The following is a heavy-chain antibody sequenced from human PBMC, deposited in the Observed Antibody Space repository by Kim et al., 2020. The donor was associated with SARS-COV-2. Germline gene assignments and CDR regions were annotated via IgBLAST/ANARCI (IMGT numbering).Heavy chain of an antibody. Sequence: GGSLRLSCAASGFTFSDYYMSWIRQAPGKGLEWVSYISSTSSYTNYADSVKGRFTISRDNAKNSLYLLMNSMRAEDTAVYYCARGDTAMDPDYWGQGTLV. J-gene: IGHJ4*02. V-gene: IGHV3-11*06. CDR1: GFTFSDYY. D-gene: IGHD5-18*01. CDR2: ISSTSSYT. CDR3: ARGDTAMDPDY.